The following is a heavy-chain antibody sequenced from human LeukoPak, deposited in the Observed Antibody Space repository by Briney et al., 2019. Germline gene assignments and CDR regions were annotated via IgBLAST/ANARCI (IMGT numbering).Heavy chain of an antibody. D-gene: IGHD4-17*01. V-gene: IGHV4-31*03. CDR3: AREGGTVTTGLDY. CDR1: GGSISSGGYY. Sequence: SETLSLTCTVSGGSISSGGYYWSWVRQHPGKGLEWVGYIYYSGSTYYNPSLKSRVTISVDTSKNQFSLKLSSVTAEDTAVYYCAREGGTVTTGLDYWGQGTLVTVSS. CDR2: IYYSGST. J-gene: IGHJ4*02.